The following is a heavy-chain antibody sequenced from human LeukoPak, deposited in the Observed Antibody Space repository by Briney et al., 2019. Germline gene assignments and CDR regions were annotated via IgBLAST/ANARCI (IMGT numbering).Heavy chain of an antibody. CDR1: GLTFSNYW. Sequence: GGSLRLSCAASGLTFSNYWMTWVRQAPGKGLEWVANINRDGSERYYVDSVKGRFTISRDDAKSSLYLQMNSLRAEDTAVYYCARRNAMDVWGQGTTVIVFS. J-gene: IGHJ6*02. CDR2: INRDGSER. CDR3: ARRNAMDV. V-gene: IGHV3-7*03.